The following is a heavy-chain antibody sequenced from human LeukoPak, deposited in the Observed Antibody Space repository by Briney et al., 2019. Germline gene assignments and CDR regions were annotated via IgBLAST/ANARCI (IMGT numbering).Heavy chain of an antibody. V-gene: IGHV7-4-1*02. CDR3: ASPSSTAQDAFDI. Sequence: ASVKVSCKASGYTFTSYGISWVRQAPGQGLEWMGWINTNTGNPTYAQGFTGRFVFSLDTSVSTAYLQISSLKAEDTAVYYCASPSSTAQDAFDIWGQGTMVTVSS. D-gene: IGHD5-18*01. CDR1: GYTFTSYG. CDR2: INTNTGNP. J-gene: IGHJ3*02.